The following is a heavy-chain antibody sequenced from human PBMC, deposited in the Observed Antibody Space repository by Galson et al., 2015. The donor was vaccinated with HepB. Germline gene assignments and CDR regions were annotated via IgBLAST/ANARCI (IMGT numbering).Heavy chain of an antibody. V-gene: IGHV3-30*18. D-gene: IGHD3-3*01. CDR2: ISYDGSNK. CDR1: GFTFSSYG. CDR3: AKEGNDFWSGYKQQSNWFDP. Sequence: LRLSCAASGFTFSSYGMHWVRQAPGKGLEWVAVISYDGSNKYYADSVKGRFTISRDNSKNTLYLQMNSLRAEDTAVYYCAKEGNDFWSGYKQQSNWFDPWGQGTLVTVSS. J-gene: IGHJ5*02.